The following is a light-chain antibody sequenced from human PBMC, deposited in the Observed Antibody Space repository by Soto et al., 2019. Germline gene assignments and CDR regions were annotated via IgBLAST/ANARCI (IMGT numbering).Light chain of an antibody. CDR2: DVS. J-gene: IGLJ1*01. Sequence: LTQPSSMSGSPGQSVTISCAGTSSDIGGYNYVSWYQHHPGTAPKLIIYDVSSRPSGVSHRFSASKSGNTASLTISGLQAEDEADYYCSSFSVASPLFGTGTKVTVL. CDR1: SSDIGGYNY. V-gene: IGLV2-14*01. CDR3: SSFSVASPL.